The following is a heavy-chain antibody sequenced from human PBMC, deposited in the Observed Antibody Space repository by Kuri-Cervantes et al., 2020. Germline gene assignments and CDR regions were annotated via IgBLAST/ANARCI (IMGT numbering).Heavy chain of an antibody. CDR2: ISYDGSNK. V-gene: IGHV3-30*03. J-gene: IGHJ6*02. CDR3: ARDWSTVGGMDV. CDR1: GFTFSSYG. Sequence: GGSLRLSCAASGFTFSSYGMHWVRQAPGKGLEWVAVISYDGSNKYYADSVKGRFTISRDNSKNTLYLQMNSLRAEDTAVYYCARDWSTVGGMDVWGQGTTVTVSS. D-gene: IGHD4-23*01.